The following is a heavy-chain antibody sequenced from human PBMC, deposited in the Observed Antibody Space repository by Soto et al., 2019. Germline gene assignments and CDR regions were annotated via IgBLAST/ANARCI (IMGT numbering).Heavy chain of an antibody. CDR1: GYTFTDYG. V-gene: IGHV1-18*01. CDR2: INSYNGVT. J-gene: IGHJ4*02. Sequence: QAQLVQSATEVKKPGASVKVYCKASGYTFTDYGITWVRQAPGQGLQWMGWINSYNGVTNNAHSFQGRVSMTTDTSTSTAYLELSSLRSDDTAVYYCARDRYNRGSFDYWGQGSLVTVSS. D-gene: IGHD1-1*01. CDR3: ARDRYNRGSFDY.